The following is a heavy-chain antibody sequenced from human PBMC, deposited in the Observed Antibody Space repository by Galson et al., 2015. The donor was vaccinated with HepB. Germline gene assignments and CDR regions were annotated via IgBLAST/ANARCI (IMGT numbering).Heavy chain of an antibody. CDR1: GFTFSSYW. Sequence: SLRLSCAASGFTFSSYWMSWVRQAPGKGLEWVANIKQDGSEKYYVDSVKGRFTISRDNAKNSLYLQMNSLRAEDTAVYYCAREGASIVVVPAAIDYWGQGTLVTVSS. J-gene: IGHJ4*02. D-gene: IGHD2-2*02. V-gene: IGHV3-7*03. CDR3: AREGASIVVVPAAIDY. CDR2: IKQDGSEK.